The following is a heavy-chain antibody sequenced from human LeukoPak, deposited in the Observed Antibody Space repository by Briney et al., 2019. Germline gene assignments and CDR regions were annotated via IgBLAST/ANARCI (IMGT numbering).Heavy chain of an antibody. V-gene: IGHV3-21*01. J-gene: IGHJ6*02. CDR1: GFTFSSYS. CDR3: ARDQLGYCSSTSCCTGYYGMDV. D-gene: IGHD2-2*02. Sequence: RAGGPLRLSCAASGFTFSSYSMNWVRQAPGKGLEWVSSISSSSSYIYYADSVKGRFTISRDNAKNSLYLQMNSLRAEDTAVYYCARDQLGYCSSTSCCTGYYGMDVWGQGTTVTVSS. CDR2: ISSSSSYI.